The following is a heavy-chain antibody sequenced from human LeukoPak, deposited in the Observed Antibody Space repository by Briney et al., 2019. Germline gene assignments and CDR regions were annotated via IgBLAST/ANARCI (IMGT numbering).Heavy chain of an antibody. V-gene: IGHV4-59*01. CDR3: ARGQITMIRGVIRVYYFDF. CDR2: LYNSGSS. D-gene: IGHD3-10*01. J-gene: IGHJ4*02. CDR1: GGSISSYY. Sequence: PSETVSLTCTVSGGSISSYYWSWLRQPPGKGLEWIGYLYNSGSSNYNPSLKSRVTISVDTSKNQFSLRLSSVTAADTAVYYCARGQITMIRGVIRVYYFDFWGQGTLVTVSS.